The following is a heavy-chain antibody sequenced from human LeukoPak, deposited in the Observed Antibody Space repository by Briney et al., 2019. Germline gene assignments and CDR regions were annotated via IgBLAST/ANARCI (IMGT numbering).Heavy chain of an antibody. CDR2: ISAYNGNT. V-gene: IGHV1-18*01. D-gene: IGHD2-21*02. CDR1: GYTFTSYG. CDR3: ARDPRAIVVVTALYFDY. Sequence: GASVKVSCKASGYTFTSYGISWVRQAPGQGLEWMGWISAYNGNTNYAQKLQGRVTMTTDTSTSTAYMELRSLRSDDTAVYYCARDPRAIVVVTALYFDYWGQGTLVTVSS. J-gene: IGHJ4*02.